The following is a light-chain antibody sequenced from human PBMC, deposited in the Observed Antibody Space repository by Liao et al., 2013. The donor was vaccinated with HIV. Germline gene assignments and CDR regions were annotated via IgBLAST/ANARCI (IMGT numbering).Light chain of an antibody. CDR2: EAN. J-gene: IGLJ3*02. CDR1: TWGYKH. Sequence: HDLTQPPSVSVSPGQTASITCSGHTWGYKHISWYQQRPGQSPVLVMYEANKRPSGIPERFSGSSSGTKVTLTISGVLAEDEADYYCQSALGVFGGGTKLTVL. V-gene: IGLV3-25*03. CDR3: QSALGV.